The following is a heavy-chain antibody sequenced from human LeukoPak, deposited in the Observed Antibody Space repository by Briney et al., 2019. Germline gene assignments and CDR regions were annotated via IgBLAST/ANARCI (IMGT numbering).Heavy chain of an antibody. CDR2: IYHSGST. Sequence: SETLSLTCAVSGGSISSSNWWSWVRQPPGKGLEWIGEIYHSGSTNYNPSLKSRVTISVDKSKNQFSLKLSSVTAADTAVYYCARWPSYYDFWSGYYFPPLEGYFDYWGQGTLVTVSS. J-gene: IGHJ4*02. CDR1: GGSISSSNW. V-gene: IGHV4-4*02. CDR3: ARWPSYYDFWSGYYFPPLEGYFDY. D-gene: IGHD3-3*01.